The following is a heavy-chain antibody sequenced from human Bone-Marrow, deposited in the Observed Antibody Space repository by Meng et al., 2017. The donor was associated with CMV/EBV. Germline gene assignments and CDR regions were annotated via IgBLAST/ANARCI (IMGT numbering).Heavy chain of an antibody. CDR2: INHSGST. D-gene: IGHD5-18*01. Sequence: SETLSLTCAVYGGSFSGYYWSWIRQPPGKGLEWIGEINHSGSTNYNPCLKSRVTISVDTSKNQFPLKLSPVTAADTAVYYCASTRGTPRGYSKGQPGGMDVWGQGTTVTVSS. CDR3: ASTRGTPRGYSKGQPGGMDV. J-gene: IGHJ6*02. V-gene: IGHV4-34*01. CDR1: GGSFSGYY.